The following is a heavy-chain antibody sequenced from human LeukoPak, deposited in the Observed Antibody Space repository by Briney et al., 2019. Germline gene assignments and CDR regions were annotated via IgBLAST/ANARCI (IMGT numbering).Heavy chain of an antibody. CDR3: ARGYCSSTSCSDDY. J-gene: IGHJ4*02. CDR1: GYTFTSYD. CDR2: MNPNSGNT. Sequence: ASVKVSCKASGYTFTSYDINWVRQATEQGLEWMGWMNPNSGNTGYAQKFQGRVTMTRNTSISTAYMELSSLRSEDTAVYYCARGYCSSTSCSDDYWGQGTLVTVSS. D-gene: IGHD2-2*01. V-gene: IGHV1-8*01.